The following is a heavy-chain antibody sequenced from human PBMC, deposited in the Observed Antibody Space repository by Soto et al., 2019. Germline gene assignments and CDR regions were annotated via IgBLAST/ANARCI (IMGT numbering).Heavy chain of an antibody. Sequence: GGSLRLSCAGSGFTFSDYYMSWVRQAPGKGLEWVSYLSSSGSTRYYADSVKGRFTISRDNVNNSLYLQMTSLRAEDTAVYYCARAATIVAHIDCWGQGALVTVSS. V-gene: IGHV3-11*01. CDR3: ARAATIVAHIDC. D-gene: IGHD5-12*01. CDR2: LSSSGSTR. CDR1: GFTFSDYY. J-gene: IGHJ4*02.